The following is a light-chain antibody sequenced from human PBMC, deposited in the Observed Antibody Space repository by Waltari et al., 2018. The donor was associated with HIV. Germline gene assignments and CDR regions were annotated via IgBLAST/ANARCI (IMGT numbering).Light chain of an antibody. J-gene: IGLJ2*01. Sequence: SYELTQPPSVSVSLGQTASLTCSGDKSGDKYACWYQQKPGQSPVLVIYQDSKRPSGIPERFSGSNSGNTATLTISGTQAMDEADYYCQAWDSSTVVFGGGTKLTVL. V-gene: IGLV3-1*01. CDR1: KSGDKY. CDR2: QDS. CDR3: QAWDSSTVV.